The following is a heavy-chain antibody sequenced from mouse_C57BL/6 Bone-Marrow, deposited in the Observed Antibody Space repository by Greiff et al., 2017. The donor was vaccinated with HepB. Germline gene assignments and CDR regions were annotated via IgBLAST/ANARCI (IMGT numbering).Heavy chain of an antibody. V-gene: IGHV1-59*01. CDR1: GYTFTSYW. D-gene: IGHD2-5*01. CDR3: AREGAYYSNYGFAY. J-gene: IGHJ3*01. Sequence: VQLQQPGAELVRPGTSVKLSCKASGYTFTSYWMHWVKQSPGQGLEWIGVIDPSDSYTNYNQKFKGKATLTVDTSSSTAYMQLSSLTSEDSAVYYCAREGAYYSNYGFAYWGQGTLVTVSA. CDR2: IDPSDSYT.